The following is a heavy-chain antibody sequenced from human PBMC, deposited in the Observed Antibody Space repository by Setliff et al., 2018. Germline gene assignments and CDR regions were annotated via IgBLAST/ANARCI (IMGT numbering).Heavy chain of an antibody. D-gene: IGHD6-13*01. CDR1: GYNFITYA. Sequence: ASVKVSCKASGYNFITYAIHWVRLAPGQRPEWLGWINVANGNTKNSRKFQERLTISRDTPASTAYMELRGLTSEDTGVYYCARGSSSSWYCPYWGQGTLVTVSS. CDR2: INVANGNT. CDR3: ARGSSSSWYCPY. J-gene: IGHJ1*01. V-gene: IGHV1-3*01.